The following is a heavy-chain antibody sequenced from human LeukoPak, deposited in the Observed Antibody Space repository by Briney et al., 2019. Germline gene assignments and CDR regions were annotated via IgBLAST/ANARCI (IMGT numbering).Heavy chain of an antibody. Sequence: PSETLPLTCTVSGGSIINSGYYWGWIRQPPGKGLEWIGSVYYSGNTYYNPSLKSRVTISVDTSKNQFSLKLRSVTAADTAMYYCARQGYADFSSRPFDYWGQGTLVTVSS. D-gene: IGHD4-17*01. V-gene: IGHV4-39*01. J-gene: IGHJ4*02. CDR2: VYYSGNT. CDR1: GGSIINSGYY. CDR3: ARQGYADFSSRPFDY.